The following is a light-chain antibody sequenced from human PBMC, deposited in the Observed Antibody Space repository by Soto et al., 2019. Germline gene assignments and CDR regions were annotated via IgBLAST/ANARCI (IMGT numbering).Light chain of an antibody. Sequence: DIQMTQSPSSLSASVGDRVTITCQASQDISNYLNWYQQKPGKAPKLLIYDASNLETGVPSRFSGSGSGTDFTFTISSLQPEDIATYYCQQLNSYPLTFGGGTRWIT. CDR1: QDISNY. CDR2: DAS. CDR3: QQLNSYPLT. J-gene: IGKJ4*01. V-gene: IGKV1-33*01.